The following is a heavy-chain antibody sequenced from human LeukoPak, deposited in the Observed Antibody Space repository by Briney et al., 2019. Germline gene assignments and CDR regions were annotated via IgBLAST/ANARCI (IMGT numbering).Heavy chain of an antibody. CDR3: AKELKGRGYSYGYIDY. D-gene: IGHD5-18*01. CDR1: GGSISSSSYF. Sequence: KASETLSLTCTVSGGSISSSSYFWGWIRQPPGKGLEWIGSIYYSGSTYYNPSLKSRVTISVDTSKNQFSLKLSSVTAAGTAVYYCAKELKGRGYSYGYIDYWGQGTLVTVSS. CDR2: IYYSGST. V-gene: IGHV4-39*07. J-gene: IGHJ4*02.